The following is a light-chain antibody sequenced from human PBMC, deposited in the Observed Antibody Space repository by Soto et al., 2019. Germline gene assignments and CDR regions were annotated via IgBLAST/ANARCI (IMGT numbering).Light chain of an antibody. J-gene: IGKJ4*01. CDR3: QQSHSTPLT. Sequence: EIVLTQSPATLSLSPWDRATLSCRASQSVGSYLGWYQQKPGQAPRVLIYDASKRATGIPARFSGSGSGTDFTLTISSLQPEDFATYYCQQSHSTPLTFGGGTKVDIK. CDR1: QSVGSY. CDR2: DAS. V-gene: IGKV3-11*01.